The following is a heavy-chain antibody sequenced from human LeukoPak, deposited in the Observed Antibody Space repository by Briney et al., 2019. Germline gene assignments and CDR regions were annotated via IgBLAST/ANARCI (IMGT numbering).Heavy chain of an antibody. CDR2: FNWTGDSR. D-gene: IGHD5-18*01. Sequence: GGSLRLSCAASGFSFDDYGMRWVRQAPEKGLEWVSSFNWTGDSRGYADSVKGRFTISRDNPNNTLYLQMNSLRAEDTAVYYCARTAITGRYIYGVLDFDYWGQGTLVTVSS. V-gene: IGHV3-20*04. CDR1: GFSFDDYG. J-gene: IGHJ4*02. CDR3: ARTAITGRYIYGVLDFDY.